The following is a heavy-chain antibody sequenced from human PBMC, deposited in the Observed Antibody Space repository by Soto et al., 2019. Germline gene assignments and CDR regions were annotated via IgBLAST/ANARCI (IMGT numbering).Heavy chain of an antibody. D-gene: IGHD6-19*01. CDR2: IYSGGST. V-gene: IGHV3-53*02. CDR3: AREGRGWHYFDY. Sequence: EVQLVETGGGLIQPGGSLRLSCAASGFTVSSNYMSWVRQAPGKGLEWVSVIYSGGSTYYAESVKGRFTISRDNSKNTLYLQMNSLRAEDTAVYYCAREGRGWHYFDYWGQGTLVTVSS. CDR1: GFTVSSNY. J-gene: IGHJ4*02.